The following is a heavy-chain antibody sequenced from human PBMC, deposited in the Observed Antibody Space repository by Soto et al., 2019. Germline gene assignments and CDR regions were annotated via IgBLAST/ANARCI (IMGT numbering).Heavy chain of an antibody. CDR2: VSGSGGST. J-gene: IGHJ5*02. CDR1: GFTFSDYA. CDR3: AKEDYFDSSGYFNH. V-gene: IGHV3-23*01. Sequence: EVQLLESGGGLVQPGGSLRLSCAASGFTFSDYAMSWVRQAPGKGPEWVSAVSGSGGSTYNADSMRGRFTISRDNSKNTLYLQMNSLRAEDTPVYYCAKEDYFDSSGYFNHWGQGTLVTVSS. D-gene: IGHD3-22*01.